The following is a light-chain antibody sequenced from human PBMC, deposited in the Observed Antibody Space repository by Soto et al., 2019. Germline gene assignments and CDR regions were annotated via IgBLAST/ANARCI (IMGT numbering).Light chain of an antibody. J-gene: IGKJ1*01. Sequence: DIQMTQSPSTLSASVGDRVTITCRASQSISSWLAWFQQKPGKAPKLLIYQASTLQSGVPSRFSGSGSGTEFTLTISSLQPDDSATYYCQQYNGYSETFGQGTKVDIK. V-gene: IGKV1-5*03. CDR1: QSISSW. CDR3: QQYNGYSET. CDR2: QAS.